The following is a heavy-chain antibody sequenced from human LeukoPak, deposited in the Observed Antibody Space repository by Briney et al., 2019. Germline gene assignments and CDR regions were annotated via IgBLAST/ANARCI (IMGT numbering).Heavy chain of an antibody. CDR2: VDPEDGET. V-gene: IGHV1-69-2*01. CDR3: ATSVRGPSPLRYYYYYMDV. D-gene: IGHD3-10*01. Sequence: ASVKISCKVSGYTFTDYYMHWVQQAPGKGLEWMGLVDPEDGETIYAEKFQGRVTITADTSTDTAYMELSSLRSEDTAVYYCATSVRGPSPLRYYYYYMDVWGKGTTVTVSS. J-gene: IGHJ6*03. CDR1: GYTFTDYY.